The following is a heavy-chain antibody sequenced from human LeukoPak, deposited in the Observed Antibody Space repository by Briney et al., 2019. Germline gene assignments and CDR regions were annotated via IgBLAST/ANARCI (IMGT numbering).Heavy chain of an antibody. CDR1: GYTFTSYG. CDR3: ARGPYGSGSYYKFDY. J-gene: IGHJ4*02. CDR2: ISACNGNT. V-gene: IGHV1-18*01. Sequence: GATVKVSCKASGYTFTSYGISWVRQAPGQGLEWMGWISACNGNTNYAQKLQGRVTMTTDTSTSTAYMELRSLRSDDTAVYYCARGPYGSGSYYKFDYWGQGTLVTVSS. D-gene: IGHD3-10*01.